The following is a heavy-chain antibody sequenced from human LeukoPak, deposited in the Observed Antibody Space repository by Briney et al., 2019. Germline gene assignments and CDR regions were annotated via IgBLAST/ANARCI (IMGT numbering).Heavy chain of an antibody. J-gene: IGHJ4*02. CDR1: GFTFSSYA. V-gene: IGHV3-30-3*01. Sequence: GGSLRLSCAASGFTFSSYAMHWVRQAPGKGLEWVAVISYDGSNKYYADSLKGRFTISRDNSKNTLYLQMNSLRTEDTAVYYCARGPAPITIFGVVISLYFVYWGQGTLVTVSS. CDR2: ISYDGSNK. CDR3: ARGPAPITIFGVVISLYFVY. D-gene: IGHD3-3*01.